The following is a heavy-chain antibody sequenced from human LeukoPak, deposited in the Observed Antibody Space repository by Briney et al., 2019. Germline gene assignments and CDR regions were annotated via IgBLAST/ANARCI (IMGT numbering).Heavy chain of an antibody. Sequence: GGSLRLSCAASGFTFSSYAMSWVRQAPGKGLEWVSAISGSGGSTYYADSVKGRFTISRDNSKNTLYLQMNSLRAEDTAVYYCAKPPYCSGGSCYSTFDYWGQGTLVTVSS. J-gene: IGHJ4*02. CDR2: ISGSGGST. CDR3: AKPPYCSGGSCYSTFDY. D-gene: IGHD2-15*01. V-gene: IGHV3-23*01. CDR1: GFTFSSYA.